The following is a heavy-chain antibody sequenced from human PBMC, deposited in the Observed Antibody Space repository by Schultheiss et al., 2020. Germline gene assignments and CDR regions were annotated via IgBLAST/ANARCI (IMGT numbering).Heavy chain of an antibody. D-gene: IGHD5/OR15-5a*01. CDR2: MSNSGTT. CDR1: GSSISSGAFS. CDR3: ACFRLRGSYFDY. V-gene: IGHV4-31*03. Sequence: SETLSLTCTVSGSSISSGAFSWSWIRQHPGKGLEWIGYMSNSGTTYYNPSLKSRVTISVDTSNNQFSLNLTSMTAADTAVYYCACFRLRGSYFDYCGNGTLVTVSS. J-gene: IGHJ4*01.